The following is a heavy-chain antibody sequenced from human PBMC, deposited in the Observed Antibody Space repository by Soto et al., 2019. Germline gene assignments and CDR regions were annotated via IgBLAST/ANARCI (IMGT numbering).Heavy chain of an antibody. CDR2: ISHSGST. CDR3: ARVVGGYYYGMDV. Sequence: QVQLQESGPGLVKPSGTLSLTCAVSGGSISSSNWWSWVRQPPGKGLEWIGEISHSGSTNYNPSLKSRATISVDKSKNQFSLKLSSVTAADTAVYYCARVVGGYYYGMDVWGQGTTVTVSS. CDR1: GGSISSSNW. V-gene: IGHV4-4*02. J-gene: IGHJ6*02. D-gene: IGHD2-2*01.